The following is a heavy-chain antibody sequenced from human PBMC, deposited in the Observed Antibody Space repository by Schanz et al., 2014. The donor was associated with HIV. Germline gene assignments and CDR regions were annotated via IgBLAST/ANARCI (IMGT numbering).Heavy chain of an antibody. CDR1: GFPFAAYA. CDR2: ISYDGRNK. CDR3: AKDRNQYDSRYIGKGNYYYYYGMDV. D-gene: IGHD3-22*01. Sequence: QVQLVESGGGVVQPGRSLRLSCATSGFPFAAYAMTWVRQAPGKGLEWLAVISYDGRNKKFANSVKGRFTISRDNSKNTVYLQAKSLRPEDTAVYYCAKDRNQYDSRYIGKGNYYYYYGMDVWGQGTTVTVSS. V-gene: IGHV3-30*18. J-gene: IGHJ6*02.